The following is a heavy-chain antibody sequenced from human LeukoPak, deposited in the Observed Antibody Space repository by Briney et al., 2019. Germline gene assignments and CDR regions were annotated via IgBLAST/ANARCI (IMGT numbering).Heavy chain of an antibody. Sequence: SETLSLTCTVSGGSMRSYYWAWIRQSPGKGLEWIGHIYDTGSTNYNPSLKSRVTISGDTSKNQFSLKLSSLTAADTAVYYCARGGASWFYWGQGTLVTVSS. V-gene: IGHV4-59*01. CDR3: ARGGASWFY. CDR1: GGSMRSYY. J-gene: IGHJ4*02. D-gene: IGHD6-13*01. CDR2: IYDTGST.